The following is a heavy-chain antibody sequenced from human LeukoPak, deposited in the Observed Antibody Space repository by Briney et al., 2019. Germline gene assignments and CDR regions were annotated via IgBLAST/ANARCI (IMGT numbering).Heavy chain of an antibody. Sequence: GASVKVSCTASGYTFTGYYMHWVRQAPGQGLEWMGWINPNSGGTNYAQKFQGRVTMTRDTSISTAYMELSRLRSDDTAVYYCASSPPISSGYYYNYWGQGTLVTVSS. V-gene: IGHV1-2*02. J-gene: IGHJ4*02. CDR2: INPNSGGT. CDR1: GYTFTGYY. CDR3: ASSPPISSGYYYNY. D-gene: IGHD3-22*01.